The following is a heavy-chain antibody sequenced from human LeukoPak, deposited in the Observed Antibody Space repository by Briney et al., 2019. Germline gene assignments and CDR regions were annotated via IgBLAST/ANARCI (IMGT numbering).Heavy chain of an antibody. J-gene: IGHJ3*02. CDR2: INHSGST. V-gene: IGHV4-34*01. CDR1: GGSISSYY. CDR3: ARALGYCSSTSCYGFAAFDI. Sequence: PSETLSLTCTVSGGSISSYYWSWIRQPPGKGLEWIGEINHSGSTNYNPSLKSRVTISVDTSKNQFSLKLSSVTAADTAVYYCARALGYCSSTSCYGFAAFDIWGQGTMVTVSS. D-gene: IGHD2-2*01.